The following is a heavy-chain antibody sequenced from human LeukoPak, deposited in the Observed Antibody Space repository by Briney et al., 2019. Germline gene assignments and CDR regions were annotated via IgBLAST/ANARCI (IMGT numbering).Heavy chain of an antibody. Sequence: GGSLRLSCAASGFTFSSYWMHWVRQAPGKGLVWVSRINSDGSSTSYADSVKGRFTISRDNAKNTLHLQMNSLRAEDTAVYYCARRGVVPAFNPLYYYYYMDVWGKGTTVTVSS. CDR3: ARRGVVPAFNPLYYYYYMDV. CDR2: INSDGSST. D-gene: IGHD2-2*01. J-gene: IGHJ6*03. CDR1: GFTFSSYW. V-gene: IGHV3-74*01.